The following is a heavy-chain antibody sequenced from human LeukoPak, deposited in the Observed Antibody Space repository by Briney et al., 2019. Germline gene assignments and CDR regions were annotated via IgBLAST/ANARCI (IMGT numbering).Heavy chain of an antibody. V-gene: IGHV4-4*08. J-gene: IGHJ4*02. Sequence: QSSETLSLTCAVYGGSFSSYYWSWIRQPPGKGLEWIGRMYTSGSTNYNPSLKSRVTISVDTSKNQFSLKLSSVTAADTAVYYCARDGRTLGTDFDYWGQGTLVTVSS. CDR1: GGSFSSYY. CDR2: MYTSGST. CDR3: ARDGRTLGTDFDY.